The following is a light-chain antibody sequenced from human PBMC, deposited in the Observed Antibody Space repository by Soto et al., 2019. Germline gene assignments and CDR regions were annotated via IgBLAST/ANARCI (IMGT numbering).Light chain of an antibody. CDR1: QSVSSSY. CDR2: GAS. CDR3: QQYGSPRT. V-gene: IGKV3-20*01. J-gene: IGKJ1*01. Sequence: EIVLTQSPGTLSLSPGERATLSCRASQSVSSSYLAWYQQKPGQAPRLLIYGASSRAIGIPDRFSGSGSGTDFTLTISRLEPEDFAVYYCQQYGSPRTFGQGTKVDIK.